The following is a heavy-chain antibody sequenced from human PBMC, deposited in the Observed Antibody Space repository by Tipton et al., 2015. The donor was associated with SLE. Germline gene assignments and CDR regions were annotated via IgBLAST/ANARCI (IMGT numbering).Heavy chain of an antibody. V-gene: IGHV4-61*01. CDR1: GDSIGSGSYY. Sequence: TLSLTCTVSGDSIGSGSYYWSWIRQPPGKGLEWIGYIYYSGSTNYNPSLRSRVTMSVDTSKNQFSLKLSSVTAADTAVYYCARTHYYDHTGYSLLDYWGQGTLVTVSS. D-gene: IGHD3-22*01. CDR2: IYYSGST. J-gene: IGHJ4*02. CDR3: ARTHYYDHTGYSLLDY.